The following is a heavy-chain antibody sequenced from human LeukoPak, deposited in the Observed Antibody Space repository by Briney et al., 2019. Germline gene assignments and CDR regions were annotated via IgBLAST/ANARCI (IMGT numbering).Heavy chain of an antibody. V-gene: IGHV1-2*02. CDR2: INPNSGGT. CDR3: ARGNRVGATTKNYYFDY. D-gene: IGHD1-26*01. CDR1: GYNLTGYY. Sequence: ASVKVSCKAPGYNLTGYYMHWVRQAPGQGLEWMGWINPNSGGTNYAQKFQGRVTMTRDTSISTTYMELSRLRSDDTAVYYCARGNRVGATTKNYYFDYWGQGTLVTVSS. J-gene: IGHJ4*02.